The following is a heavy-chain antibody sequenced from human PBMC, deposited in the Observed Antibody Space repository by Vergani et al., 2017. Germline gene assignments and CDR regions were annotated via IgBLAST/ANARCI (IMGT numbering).Heavy chain of an antibody. V-gene: IGHV3-21*01. CDR3: ARDPLSSSSGGWFDP. D-gene: IGHD6-6*01. CDR2: ISSSSSYI. CDR1: GFTFSSYS. J-gene: IGHJ5*02. Sequence: EVQLVESGGGLVKPGGSLRLSCAASGFTFSSYSMNWVRQAPGKGLEWVSSISSSSSYIYYAGSVKGRFTISRDTAKNSLYLQMNSLRAEDTAVYYCARDPLSSSSGGWFDPWGQGTLVTVSS.